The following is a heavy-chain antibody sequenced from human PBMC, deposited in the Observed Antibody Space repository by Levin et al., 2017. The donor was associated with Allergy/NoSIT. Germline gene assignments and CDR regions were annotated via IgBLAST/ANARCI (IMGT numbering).Heavy chain of an antibody. Sequence: HGESLKISCAASGFTFSSYAMSWVRQAPGKGLEWVSAISGSGGSTYYADSVKGRFTISRDNSKNTLYLQMNSLRAEDTAVYYCATNRGAPYDYVWGSRYDYWGQGTLVTVSS. D-gene: IGHD3-16*01. V-gene: IGHV3-23*01. CDR3: ATNRGAPYDYVWGSRYDY. CDR1: GFTFSSYA. CDR2: ISGSGGST. J-gene: IGHJ4*02.